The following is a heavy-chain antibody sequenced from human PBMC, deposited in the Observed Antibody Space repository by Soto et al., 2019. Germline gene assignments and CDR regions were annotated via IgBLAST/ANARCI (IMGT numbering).Heavy chain of an antibody. CDR3: ARDKITAPFDN. CDR1: GGSFSGYY. J-gene: IGHJ4*02. CDR2: INHSGST. Sequence: SETLSLTCAVYGGSFSGYYWTWIRQPPGTGLEWIGEINHSGSTNYNPSLKSRVTISVDTSKNQFSLRLTSVTAADTAVYYCARDKITAPFDNWGRGTLIPVSS. D-gene: IGHD3-10*01. V-gene: IGHV4-34*01.